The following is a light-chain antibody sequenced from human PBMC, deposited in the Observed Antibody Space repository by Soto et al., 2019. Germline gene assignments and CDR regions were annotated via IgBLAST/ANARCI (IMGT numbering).Light chain of an antibody. CDR3: QTGGTGIR. V-gene: IGLV4-69*01. J-gene: IGLJ2*01. CDR1: SGHSNYA. CDR2: VNSDGSH. Sequence: QLVLTQSPSASASLGASVTLTCTLNSGHSNYAIAWHQQQPEKGPRYLMRVNSDGSHSKGDGIPDRFSGSSSGAERYLTISSLQSEDEADYYCQTGGTGIRIGGGTKVTVL.